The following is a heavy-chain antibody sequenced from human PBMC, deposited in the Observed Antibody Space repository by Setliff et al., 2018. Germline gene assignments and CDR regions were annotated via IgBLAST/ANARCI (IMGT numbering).Heavy chain of an antibody. CDR2: IWYDGNNK. Sequence: GGSLRLSCVASGFTFKNYGMHWVRQAPGKGLEWVAVIWYDGNNKDHADSVKGRFTVSRDNSKNTLYLQMDSLRVEDTAVYYCVRGEMFSTSPRDDWGLGTLVTVSS. CDR3: VRGEMFSTSPRDD. V-gene: IGHV3-33*01. J-gene: IGHJ4*02. D-gene: IGHD2-2*01. CDR1: GFTFKNYG.